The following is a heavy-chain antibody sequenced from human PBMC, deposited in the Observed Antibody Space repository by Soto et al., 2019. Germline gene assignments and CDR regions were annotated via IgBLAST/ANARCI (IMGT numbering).Heavy chain of an antibody. D-gene: IGHD6-25*01. Sequence: SETLSLTCAVSGGSVSSGSYFWTWIRQSPGKGLEWVGYITDVGSTNYNPSLKSRVTISADTTKNHFSLNLRSVTAADTAVYYCARQRALPAQYFFDYWGQGIPVTVSS. CDR3: ARQRALPAQYFFDY. V-gene: IGHV4-61*03. CDR2: ITDVGST. J-gene: IGHJ4*02. CDR1: GGSVSSGSYF.